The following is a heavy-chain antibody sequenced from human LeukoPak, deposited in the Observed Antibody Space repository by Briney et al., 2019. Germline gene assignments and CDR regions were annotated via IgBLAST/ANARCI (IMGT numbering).Heavy chain of an antibody. J-gene: IGHJ3*02. V-gene: IGHV4-59*01. D-gene: IGHD3-22*01. CDR3: AGRHYYDSSGYFDI. Sequence: SETLSLTCTVSGGSISSYYWSWIRQPPAKGLEWVGYIYYSESTSYNHYLTRQVSISVDTSTNQFSLKLSSVTAADTAVYYCAGRHYYDSSGYFDIWGQGTMVTVSS. CDR2: IYYSEST. CDR1: GGSISSYY.